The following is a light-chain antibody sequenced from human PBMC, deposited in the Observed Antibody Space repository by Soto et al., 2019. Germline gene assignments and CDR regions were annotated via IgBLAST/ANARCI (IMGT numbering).Light chain of an antibody. Sequence: QSALTQPPSVSGAPGQRVTISCTGSSSNIGAGFDVHWYQQLPGTAPKLLIYGNTNRPSGVPDRFSGSKSGISASLAITGLQAEDEADYYCQSYDDSLSAYVFGGGTQLTVL. CDR1: SSNIGAGFD. V-gene: IGLV1-40*01. CDR2: GNT. CDR3: QSYDDSLSAYV. J-gene: IGLJ7*01.